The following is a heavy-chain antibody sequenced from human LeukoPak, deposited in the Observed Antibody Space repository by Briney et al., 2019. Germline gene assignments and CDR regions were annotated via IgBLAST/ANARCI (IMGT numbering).Heavy chain of an antibody. Sequence: ASETLSLTCTVSGGSIISYYWSWIRQPPGKGLEWIGYIYTSGSTNYNPSLKSRVTISVDTSKNLFSLKLSSVTAADTAVYYCARLLGDFLSGYPGGFDPWGQGTLDTVSS. J-gene: IGHJ5*02. V-gene: IGHV4-4*09. CDR3: ARLLGDFLSGYPGGFDP. CDR2: IYTSGST. CDR1: GGSIISYY. D-gene: IGHD3-3*01.